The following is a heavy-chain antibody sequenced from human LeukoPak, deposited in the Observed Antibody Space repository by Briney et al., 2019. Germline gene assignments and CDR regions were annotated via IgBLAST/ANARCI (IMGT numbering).Heavy chain of an antibody. Sequence: ASVKVSFKASVGTFSSYAISWVRQAPGQGLEWMGRIIPIFGTANYAQKFQGRVTITTDESPSTAYMELSSLRSEDTAVYSCARGSVSSGWYPFWGQGTLVTVSS. J-gene: IGHJ4*02. V-gene: IGHV1-69*05. D-gene: IGHD6-19*01. CDR2: IIPIFGTA. CDR3: ARGSVSSGWYPF. CDR1: VGTFSSYA.